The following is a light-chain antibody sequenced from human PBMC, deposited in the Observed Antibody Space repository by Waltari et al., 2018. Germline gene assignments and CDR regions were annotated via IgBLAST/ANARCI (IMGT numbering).Light chain of an antibody. CDR3: QQYNSFSYT. CDR2: KAS. J-gene: IGKJ2*01. V-gene: IGKV1-5*03. Sequence: DIQMTQSPSTLSASVGDRVTITCRASQSISSWLAWYQQKPGKAPKVLIYKASSLESGVPSRFSGSGSETEFTLTISSLQPDDFATYYCQQYNSFSYTFGQGTKLEIK. CDR1: QSISSW.